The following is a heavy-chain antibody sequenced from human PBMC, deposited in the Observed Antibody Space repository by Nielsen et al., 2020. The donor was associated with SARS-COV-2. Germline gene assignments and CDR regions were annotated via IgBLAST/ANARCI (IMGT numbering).Heavy chain of an antibody. Sequence: GGSLRLSCAASGFTFDDYAMHWVRQAPGKGLEWVSGISWNSDSIGYADSVKGRFTISRDNAKNSLYLQMNSLRAEDTALYYCAKDDGMDVWGQGTTVTVSS. CDR2: ISWNSDSI. V-gene: IGHV3-9*01. CDR1: GFTFDDYA. CDR3: AKDDGMDV. J-gene: IGHJ6*02.